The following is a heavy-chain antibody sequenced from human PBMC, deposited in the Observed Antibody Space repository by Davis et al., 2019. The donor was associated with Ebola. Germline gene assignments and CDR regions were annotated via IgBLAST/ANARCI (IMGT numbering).Heavy chain of an antibody. J-gene: IGHJ4*02. CDR2: IYWGDDK. Sequence: SGPTLVKSTQTLTLTCTFSGFSLSTSGVGVGWIRQPPGKALEWLALIYWGDDKRYSPSLKSRRTITKDTSKNQVVLKMTNMDPVDTATYYCAQGAGSYFRYWGQGTLVTVSS. V-gene: IGHV2-5*02. CDR3: AQGAGSYFRY. D-gene: IGHD3-10*01. CDR1: GFSLSTSGVG.